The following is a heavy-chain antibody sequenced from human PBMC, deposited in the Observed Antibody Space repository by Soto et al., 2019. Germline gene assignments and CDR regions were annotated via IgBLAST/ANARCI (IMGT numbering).Heavy chain of an antibody. Sequence: GASVKVSCKASGGTFSSYAISWVRQAPGQGLEWMGGIIPIFGTANYAQKFQGRVTITADESTSTAYMELSSLRSEDTAVYYCAREVGEQQQFDWFDPWGQGTLVTVSS. D-gene: IGHD6-13*01. CDR2: IIPIFGTA. CDR3: AREVGEQQQFDWFDP. V-gene: IGHV1-69*13. J-gene: IGHJ5*02. CDR1: GGTFSSYA.